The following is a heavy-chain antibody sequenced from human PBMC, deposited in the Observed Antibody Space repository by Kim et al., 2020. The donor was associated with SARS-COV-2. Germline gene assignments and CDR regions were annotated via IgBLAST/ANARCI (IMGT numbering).Heavy chain of an antibody. CDR2: T. J-gene: IGHJ4*02. CDR3: ASFAVTTGWDY. V-gene: IGHV3-66*01. Sequence: TSYAGAAKGRLTISGDNSKNMLYVQMNGLRAEETAVYYCASFAVTTGWDYWGQGTLVTVSS. D-gene: IGHD4-4*01.